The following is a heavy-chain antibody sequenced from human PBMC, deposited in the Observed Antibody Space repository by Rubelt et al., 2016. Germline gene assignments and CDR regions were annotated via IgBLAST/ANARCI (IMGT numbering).Heavy chain of an antibody. Sequence: QVQLVQSGAEVKKPGSSVKVSCKASGGTFSSYAISWVRQAPGQGLEWMGGIIPIFGTAHYAQKFQGRATLTADKSTSTAYMESSSLMSEDTAVYYCARDLVGVVITTHDAFDIWGQGTMVTVSS. CDR1: GGTFSSYA. V-gene: IGHV1-69*06. J-gene: IGHJ3*02. D-gene: IGHD3-22*01. CDR3: ARDLVGVVITTHDAFDI. CDR2: IIPIFGTA.